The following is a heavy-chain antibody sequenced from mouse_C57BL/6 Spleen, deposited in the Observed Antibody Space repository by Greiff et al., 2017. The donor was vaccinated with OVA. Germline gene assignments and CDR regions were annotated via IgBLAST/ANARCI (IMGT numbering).Heavy chain of an antibody. D-gene: IGHD2-2*01. J-gene: IGHJ2*01. V-gene: IGHV1-42*01. CDR3: ARRRTGSYYFDY. CDR2: INPSTGGT. Sequence: VQLQQSGPELVKPGASVKISCKASGYSFTGYYMNWVKQSPEKSLEWIGEINPSTGGTTYNQKFKAKATLTVDKSSSTAYMQLKSLTSEDSAVYYCARRRTGSYYFDYWGQGTTLTVSS. CDR1: GYSFTGYY.